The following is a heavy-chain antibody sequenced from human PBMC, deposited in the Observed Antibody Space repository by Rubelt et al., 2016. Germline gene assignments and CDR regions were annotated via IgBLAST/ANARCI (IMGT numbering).Heavy chain of an antibody. Sequence: QVQLVQSGAEVKKPGASAKVSCKASGYTFTSYGISWVRQAPGQGLEWMGWISAYNGNTNYAQKLQGRVTMPTATSTSTAYMELRSLRSDDTAVYYCARDPLPVRGVIMTPTHWGQGTLVTVSS. CDR3: ARDPLPVRGVIMTPTH. D-gene: IGHD3-10*01. CDR1: GYTFTSYG. CDR2: ISAYNGNT. V-gene: IGHV1-18*01. J-gene: IGHJ4*02.